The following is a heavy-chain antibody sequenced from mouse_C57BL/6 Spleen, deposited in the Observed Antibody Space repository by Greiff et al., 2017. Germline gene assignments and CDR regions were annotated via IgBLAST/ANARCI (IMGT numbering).Heavy chain of an antibody. CDR3: ASYYDYDGGFAY. CDR1: GFSLTSYA. V-gene: IGHV2-9-1*01. Sequence: QVQLQQSGPGLVAPSQSLSITCTVSGFSLTSYAISWVRQPPGKGLEWLGVIWTGGGTNYNSALNSGLSISKDNSKSKVFLKMNSLQTDDAARDYCASYYDYDGGFAYWGQGTLVTVSA. J-gene: IGHJ3*01. CDR2: IWTGGGT. D-gene: IGHD2-4*01.